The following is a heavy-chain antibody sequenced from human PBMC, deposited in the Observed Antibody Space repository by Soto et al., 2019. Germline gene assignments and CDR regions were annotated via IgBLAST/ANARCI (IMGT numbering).Heavy chain of an antibody. CDR1: GYTFTSYG. J-gene: IGHJ4*02. V-gene: IGHV1-18*01. CDR3: ARAQVVVAATHFDY. D-gene: IGHD2-15*01. CDR2: ISAYNGNT. Sequence: ASVKVSCKASGYTFTSYGISWLRQAPGQGLEWMGWISAYNGNTNYAQKLQGRVTMTTDTSTSTAYMELRSLRSDDTAVYYCARAQVVVAATHFDYWGQGTLVTVSS.